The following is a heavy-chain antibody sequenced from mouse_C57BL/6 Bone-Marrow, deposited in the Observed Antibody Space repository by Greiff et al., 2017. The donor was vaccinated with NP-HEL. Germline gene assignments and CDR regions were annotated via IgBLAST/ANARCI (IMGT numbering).Heavy chain of an antibody. J-gene: IGHJ2*01. CDR2: IDPNGGGT. CDR1: GYTFTSYW. CDR3: ARSTGIDY. D-gene: IGHD4-1*02. V-gene: IGHV1-72*01. Sequence: QVQLQQSGAELVKPGPSVKLSCKASGYTFTSYWMHWVKQRPGRGLEWIGRIDPNGGGTKYNEKFKSKATLTVDKPSITAYMQLSSLTSEDSAVYYSARSTGIDYWGQGTTLTVSS.